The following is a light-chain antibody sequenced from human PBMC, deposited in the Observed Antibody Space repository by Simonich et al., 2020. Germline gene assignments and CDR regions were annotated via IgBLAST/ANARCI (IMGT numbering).Light chain of an antibody. J-gene: IGKJ5*01. CDR3: QQYYSTPIT. CDR2: WAS. V-gene: IGKV4-1*01. Sequence: DIVMTQSPDSLAVSLGARATINCKSSQSVLYSSNNKNHLAWYQQKPGQPPKLLIYWASTRESGVPDRFSGSGSGTDFTLTISSLQAEDVAVYYCQQYYSTPITFGQGTRLEIK. CDR1: QSVLYSSNNKNH.